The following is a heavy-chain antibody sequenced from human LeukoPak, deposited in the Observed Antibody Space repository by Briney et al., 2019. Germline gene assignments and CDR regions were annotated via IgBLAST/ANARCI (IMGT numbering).Heavy chain of an antibody. V-gene: IGHV1-18*01. CDR1: GYTFTGSG. CDR3: ARDSGWAYCSSTSCYAYFDY. J-gene: IGHJ4*02. CDR2: ISAYNGNT. Sequence: ASVKVSCKASGYTFTGSGISWVRQAPGHGLEWMGWISAYNGNTNYAQKLQGRVTMTTDTSTSTAYMELRSPRSDDTAVYYCARDSGWAYCSSTSCYAYFDYWGQGTLVTVSS. D-gene: IGHD2-2*01.